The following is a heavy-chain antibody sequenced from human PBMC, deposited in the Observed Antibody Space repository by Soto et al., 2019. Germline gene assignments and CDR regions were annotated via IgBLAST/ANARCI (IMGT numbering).Heavy chain of an antibody. CDR2: ISDGGGST. D-gene: IGHD2-21*02. J-gene: IGHJ4*02. CDR1: GFSFSSYA. Sequence: GGSLRLSCAASGFSFSSYAMSWVRQAPGKGLEWVSSISDGGGSTNYAASVRGRFTIGRDRSKNPLYLHMISLRAEDTAVYYGAKEYCGADCGLDFWGQGALVTVSS. CDR3: AKEYCGADCGLDF. V-gene: IGHV3-23*01.